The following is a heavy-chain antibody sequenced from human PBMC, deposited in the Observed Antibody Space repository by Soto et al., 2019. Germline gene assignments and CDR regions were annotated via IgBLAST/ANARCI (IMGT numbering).Heavy chain of an antibody. CDR2: IYTGDSDT. CDR1: GYSFTSYW. D-gene: IGHD6-19*01. CDR3: AIRGASQWLKF. J-gene: IGHJ4*02. V-gene: IGHV5-51*01. Sequence: XSLKIACKSSGYSFTSYWITCLRQVPGKGLEWMGIIYTGDSDTRYSPSFQGQVTISADRSISTAYLQWSTLKASDTAIYYCAIRGASQWLKFWGQGTLVTVSS.